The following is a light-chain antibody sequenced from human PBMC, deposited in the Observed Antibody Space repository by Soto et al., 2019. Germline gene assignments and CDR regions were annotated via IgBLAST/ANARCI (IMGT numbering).Light chain of an antibody. CDR1: PSDVGSYNL. CDR3: CSYANSNTF. J-gene: IGLJ1*01. V-gene: IGLV2-23*02. CDR2: EVT. Sequence: QSVLTQPASVSGSPGQSITISCPGTPSDVGSYNLVSWYQQHPGKAPKLMIYEVTKRPSGVSNRFSASKSGNTASLTISVLQAEDEADYYCCSYANSNTFFGTGTKVTVL.